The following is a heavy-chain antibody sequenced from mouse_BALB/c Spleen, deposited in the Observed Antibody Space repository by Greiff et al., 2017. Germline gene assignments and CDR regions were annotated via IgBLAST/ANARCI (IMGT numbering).Heavy chain of an antibody. CDR2: ISYSGST. CDR1: GYSITSDYA. J-gene: IGHJ3*01. CDR3: ARNYGSSYSAWFAY. V-gene: IGHV3-2*02. Sequence: VQLKQSGPGLVKPSQSLSLTCTVTGYSITSDYAWNWIRQFPGNKLEWMGYISYSGSTSYNPSLKSRISITRDTSKNQFFLQLNSVTTEDTATYYGARNYGSSYSAWFAYWGQGTLVTVSA. D-gene: IGHD1-1*01.